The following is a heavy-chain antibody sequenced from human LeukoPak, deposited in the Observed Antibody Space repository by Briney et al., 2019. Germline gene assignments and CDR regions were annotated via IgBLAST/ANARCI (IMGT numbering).Heavy chain of an antibody. V-gene: IGHV3-72*01. J-gene: IGHJ6*03. Sequence: GGSLRLSCAASGFTFSDHYMDWVRQAPGKGLEWVGRTRNKANSYTTEYAASVKGRFTISRDDSKNSLYLQMNSLKTEDTAVYYCAREVSSGRYYYYYYYMDVWGKGTTVTVSS. CDR1: GFTFSDHY. D-gene: IGHD6-19*01. CDR3: AREVSSGRYYYYYYYMDV. CDR2: TRNKANSYTT.